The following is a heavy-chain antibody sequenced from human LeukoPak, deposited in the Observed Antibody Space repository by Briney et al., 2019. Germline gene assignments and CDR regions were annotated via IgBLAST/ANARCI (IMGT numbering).Heavy chain of an antibody. CDR1: GDSISTSIYY. CDR3: ARGKPKLRYFDWLLARSYYYYMDV. Sequence: SETLSLTCTVSGDSISTSIYYWGWIRQPPGKGLEWIGRIYYTGTTSYNPPLKSRVTISVDTSKNQFSLKLSSVTAADTAVYYCARGKPKLRYFDWLLARSYYYYMDVWGKGTTVTISS. J-gene: IGHJ6*03. CDR2: IYYTGTT. V-gene: IGHV4-39*07. D-gene: IGHD3-9*01.